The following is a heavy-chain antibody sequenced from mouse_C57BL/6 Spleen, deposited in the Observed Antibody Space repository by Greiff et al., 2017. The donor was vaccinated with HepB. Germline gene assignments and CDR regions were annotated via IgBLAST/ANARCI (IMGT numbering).Heavy chain of an antibody. V-gene: IGHV1-69*01. D-gene: IGHD1-1*01. CDR1: GYTFTSYW. J-gene: IGHJ3*01. CDR2: IDPSDSYT. Sequence: QVQLQQPGAELVMPGASVKLSCKASGYTFTSYWMHWVKQRPGQGLEWIGEIDPSDSYTNYNQKFKGKSTLTVDKSSSTACMQLSSLTSEDSAVYYCARSHYYGSSLPGFAYWGQGTLVTVSA. CDR3: ARSHYYGSSLPGFAY.